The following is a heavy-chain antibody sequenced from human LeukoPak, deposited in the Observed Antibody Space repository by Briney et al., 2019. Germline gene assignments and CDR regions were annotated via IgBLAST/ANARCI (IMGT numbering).Heavy chain of an antibody. D-gene: IGHD3-22*01. CDR2: IYYSGST. CDR3: ARHATYYYDSSGSNWFDP. V-gene: IGHV4-59*08. J-gene: IGHJ5*02. Sequence: SETLSLTCTVSGGSISSYYWSWIRQPPGKGLEWIGYIYYSGSTNYNPSLKSRVTISVDTSKNQFSLKLSSVTAADTAVYHCARHATYYYDSSGSNWFDPWGQGTLVTVSS. CDR1: GGSISSYY.